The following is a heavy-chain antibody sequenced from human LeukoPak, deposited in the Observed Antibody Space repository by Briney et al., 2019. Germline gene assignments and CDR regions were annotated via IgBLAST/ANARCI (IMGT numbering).Heavy chain of an antibody. V-gene: IGHV3-23*01. J-gene: IGHJ4*02. CDR3: AKDSMTSRFGDYEE. Sequence: PGGSLRLSCTASGFTFGSYAMGWVRQAPGKGLQWVSSISSSGGSTYYADSVKGRFTTSRDNSKNTLHLQMNSLRVEDTAVYYCAKDSMTSRFGDYEEWSQGTLVTVSS. CDR2: ISSSGGST. CDR1: GFTFGSYA. D-gene: IGHD4-17*01.